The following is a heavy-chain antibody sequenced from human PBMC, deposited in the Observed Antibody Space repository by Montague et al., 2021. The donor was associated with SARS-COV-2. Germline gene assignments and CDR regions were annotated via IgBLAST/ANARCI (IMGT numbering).Heavy chain of an antibody. D-gene: IGHD5-18*01. V-gene: IGHV4-59*13. CDR3: VREVTQIWSWGTDV. CDR1: GGSISSYY. Sequence: SETLSLTCTVSGGSISSYYWSWIRQPPGKGLEWIGYIYYSGSTKYNPSLKSRVTISVDTSTNQFSLNLSSVTAADTAVYYCVREVTQIWSWGTDVWGQGTTVTVSS. J-gene: IGHJ6*02. CDR2: IYYSGST.